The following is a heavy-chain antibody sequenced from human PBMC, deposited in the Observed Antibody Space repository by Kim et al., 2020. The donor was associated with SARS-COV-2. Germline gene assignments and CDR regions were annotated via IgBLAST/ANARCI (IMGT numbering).Heavy chain of an antibody. D-gene: IGHD4-17*01. J-gene: IGHJ4*02. V-gene: IGHV4-59*08. CDR2: T. CDR3: ARHADIGEYPDY. Sequence: TNYNPSLKSRFTISVDVSKNQSALKVTAGTAADTAIYYCARHADIGEYPDYWGQGNLVTVSS.